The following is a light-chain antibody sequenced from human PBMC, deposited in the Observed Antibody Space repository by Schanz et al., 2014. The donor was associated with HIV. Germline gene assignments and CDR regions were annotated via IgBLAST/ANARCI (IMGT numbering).Light chain of an antibody. CDR2: DVS. CDR1: SRDVDSNNY. Sequence: QSVLTQPASVSGSPGQSITISCTGNSRDVDSNNYVSWYQQCPGKAPKLMIYDVSNRPSGVSNRFSGSKSGNTASLTISGLQAEDEADYYCSSYTSSSSLYVFGTGTKLTVL. J-gene: IGLJ1*01. V-gene: IGLV2-14*01. CDR3: SSYTSSSSLYV.